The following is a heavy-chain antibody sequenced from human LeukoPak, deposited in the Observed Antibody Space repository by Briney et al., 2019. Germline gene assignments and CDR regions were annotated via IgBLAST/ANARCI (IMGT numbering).Heavy chain of an antibody. V-gene: IGHV3-23*01. CDR2: ISRSGTST. CDR1: GFTFSTYA. Sequence: PGGSLRLSCAASGFTFSTYAMSWVRQAPGKGLEWVSTISRSGTSTDYADSVKGRFTISRDNSENTLYLQMNSLRAEDTALYYCAKDIHGDYGGVVYWGQGTLVTVSS. J-gene: IGHJ4*02. D-gene: IGHD4-17*01. CDR3: AKDIHGDYGGVVY.